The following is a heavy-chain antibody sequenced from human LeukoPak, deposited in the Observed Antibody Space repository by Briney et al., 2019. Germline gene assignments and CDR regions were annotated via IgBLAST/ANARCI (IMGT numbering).Heavy chain of an antibody. D-gene: IGHD2-8*02. CDR3: AASLDLAVYGIDY. Sequence: GGSLRLSCAASGFTFSSYAVSWVRQSLGKGLKWVSGISGRGESTYYADPVKGRFTISRDYSKNTVYLQMNSLGAEDTALYYCAASLDLAVYGIDYWGQGTLVTVSP. J-gene: IGHJ4*02. CDR1: GFTFSSYA. V-gene: IGHV3-23*01. CDR2: ISGRGEST.